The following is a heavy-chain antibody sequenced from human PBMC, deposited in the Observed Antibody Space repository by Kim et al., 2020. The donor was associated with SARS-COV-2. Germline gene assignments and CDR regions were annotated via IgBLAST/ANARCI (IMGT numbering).Heavy chain of an antibody. V-gene: IGHV3-33*01. CDR1: GFTFSSYS. Sequence: GGSLRLSCAASGFTFSSYSMHWVRQAPGKGLEWVSFIWYNGSNKYYVDSVKGRFTISRDNSKNTLYLQMNSLRAEDTAVYYCARAYIAAADTVDYYYGMDAWGQGPTVTVPS. CDR2: IWYNGSNK. D-gene: IGHD6-13*01. J-gene: IGHJ6*02. CDR3: ARAYIAAADTVDYYYGMDA.